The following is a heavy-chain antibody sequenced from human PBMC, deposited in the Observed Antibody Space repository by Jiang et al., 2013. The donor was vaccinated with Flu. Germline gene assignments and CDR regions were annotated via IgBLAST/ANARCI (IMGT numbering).Heavy chain of an antibody. D-gene: IGHD6-13*01. CDR3: ARAPRSSWLGFDY. V-gene: IGHV6-1*01. Sequence: SRGLEWLGRTYYRSKWYNDYAVSVKSRITINPDTSKNQFSLQLNSVTPEDTAVYYCARAPRSSWLGFDYWGQGTPVTVSS. J-gene: IGHJ4*02. CDR2: TYYRSKWYN.